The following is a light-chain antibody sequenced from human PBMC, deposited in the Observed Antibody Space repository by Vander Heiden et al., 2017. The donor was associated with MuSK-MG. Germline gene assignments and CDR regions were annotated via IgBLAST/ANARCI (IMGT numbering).Light chain of an antibody. Sequence: EIVLTQSPGTLSLPPGERAPLSCRASQTVSGSCLAWFQQKPGQAPRLLIYDASSRATGISDSFSGSGYGTDFTLTISRREPEDFAVYYCQQHGSSPPINFGQGTRLEIK. CDR2: DAS. V-gene: IGKV3-20*01. CDR1: QTVSGSC. J-gene: IGKJ5*01. CDR3: QQHGSSPPIN.